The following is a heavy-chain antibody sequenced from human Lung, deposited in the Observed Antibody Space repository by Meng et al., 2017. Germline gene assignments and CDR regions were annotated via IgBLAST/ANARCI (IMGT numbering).Heavy chain of an antibody. J-gene: IGHJ4*02. CDR1: GYTSASYG. D-gene: IGHD3-10*01. Sequence: QAQLLQSGAEVKKPGASVWISCKASGYTSASYGVSWVRQAPGKGLEWMGWFVSNADTYPAQKFQGRVTMTRDTHTSTDFMELRSLRFDDTAVYYCARGTPGRSYSDYWGQGTLVTVSS. CDR2: FVSNADT. CDR3: ARGTPGRSYSDY. V-gene: IGHV1-18*01.